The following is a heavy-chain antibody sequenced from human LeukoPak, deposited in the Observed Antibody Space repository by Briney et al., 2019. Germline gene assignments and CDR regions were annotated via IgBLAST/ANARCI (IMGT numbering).Heavy chain of an antibody. CDR3: ANLLVGTTTGLYFDY. CDR1: GFTCSSYA. CDR2: ISDGGGST. Sequence: GGSLRLSCAASGFTCSSYAMSWVRQAPGKGLEWVSAISDGGGSTYDADSVKGRFTITRANSTNTLSLQMNSLRAADAAADYCANLLVGTTTGLYFDYWGQGTLVTVSS. V-gene: IGHV3-23*01. D-gene: IGHD1-26*01. J-gene: IGHJ4*02.